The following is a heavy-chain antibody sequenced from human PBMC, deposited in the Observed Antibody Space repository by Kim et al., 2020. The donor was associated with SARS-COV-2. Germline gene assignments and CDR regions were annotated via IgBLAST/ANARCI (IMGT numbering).Heavy chain of an antibody. Sequence: ASVKVSCKASGYTFTGYYMHWVRQAPGQGLEWMGRINPNSGGTNYAQKFQGRVTMTRDTSISTAYMELSRLRSDDTAVYYCARAKGYCSSTSCYEVDFAFDYWGQGTLVTVSS. CDR1: GYTFTGYY. CDR2: INPNSGGT. J-gene: IGHJ4*02. V-gene: IGHV1-2*06. D-gene: IGHD2-2*01. CDR3: ARAKGYCSSTSCYEVDFAFDY.